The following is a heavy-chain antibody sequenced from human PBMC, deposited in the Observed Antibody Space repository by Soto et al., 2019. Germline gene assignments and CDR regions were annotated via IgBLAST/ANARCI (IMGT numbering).Heavy chain of an antibody. J-gene: IGHJ4*02. Sequence: SETLSLTCTVSGGSITTGGYYWSWIRQLPGKGLEWIGHRYYSESTYYNPSLKSRVSISLDTSKNQFSLKLSFVTAADTAMYYCARTKCSGGSCYSWSLDYWGQGTLVTVSS. CDR2: RYYSEST. V-gene: IGHV4-31*03. D-gene: IGHD2-15*01. CDR1: GGSITTGGYY. CDR3: ARTKCSGGSCYSWSLDY.